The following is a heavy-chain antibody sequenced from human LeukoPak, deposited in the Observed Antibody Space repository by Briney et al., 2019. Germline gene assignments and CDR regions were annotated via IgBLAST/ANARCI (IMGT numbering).Heavy chain of an antibody. CDR1: GDSVSSKSAA. CDR3: ARSVDIVATVRSNAFDI. J-gene: IGHJ3*02. Sequence: SQTLSLTCAISGDSVSSKSAAWNWIRQSPSRGLEWLGRTYYRSKWSNDYAVSVKSRITVNPDTSKNQFSLQLSSVTPEDTAVYYCARSVDIVATVRSNAFDIWGQGTVVTVSS. CDR2: TYYRSKWSN. D-gene: IGHD5-12*01. V-gene: IGHV6-1*01.